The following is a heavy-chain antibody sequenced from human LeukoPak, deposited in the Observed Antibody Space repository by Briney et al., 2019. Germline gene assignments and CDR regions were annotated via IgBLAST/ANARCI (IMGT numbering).Heavy chain of an antibody. Sequence: PGGSLRLSCAASGFTFSSYSMNWVRQAPGKGLEWVSSISSSSSYIYYADSVKGRFTIPRDNAKNSLYLQMNSLRAEDTAVYYCARGDSGSYQNFDYWGQGTLVTVSS. CDR1: GFTFSSYS. CDR2: ISSSSSYI. D-gene: IGHD1-26*01. CDR3: ARGDSGSYQNFDY. J-gene: IGHJ4*02. V-gene: IGHV3-21*01.